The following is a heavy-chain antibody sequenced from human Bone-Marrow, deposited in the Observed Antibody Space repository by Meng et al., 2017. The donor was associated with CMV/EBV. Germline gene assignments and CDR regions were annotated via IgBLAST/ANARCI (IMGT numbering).Heavy chain of an antibody. CDR3: AREGTIFGVVPYGGPFDP. Sequence: GESLKISCKASGYTFTGYYMHWVRQAPGQGLEWMGWINPNSGGTNYAQKFQGRVTMTRDTSISTAYMELSRLRSDDTAVYYCAREGTIFGVVPYGGPFDPWGQGTLVTVSS. CDR1: GYTFTGYY. J-gene: IGHJ5*02. CDR2: INPNSGGT. V-gene: IGHV1-2*02. D-gene: IGHD3-3*01.